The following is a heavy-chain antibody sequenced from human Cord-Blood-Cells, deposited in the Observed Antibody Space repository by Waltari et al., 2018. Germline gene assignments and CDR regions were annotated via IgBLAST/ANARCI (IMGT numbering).Heavy chain of an antibody. CDR2: MNPNSGNT. CDR3: ARGQLRFSPANYCLDV. V-gene: IGHV1-8*03. Sequence: QATGQGLEWMGWMNPNSGNTGYAQKFQGRVTITRNTSISTAYMELSSLRSEDTAVYYGARGQLRFSPANYCLDVWGKGTTVTVSS. J-gene: IGHJ6*03. D-gene: IGHD3-3*01.